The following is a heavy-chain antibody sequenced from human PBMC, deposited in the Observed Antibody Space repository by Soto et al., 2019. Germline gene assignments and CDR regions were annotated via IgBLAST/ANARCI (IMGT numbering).Heavy chain of an antibody. Sequence: ASETLSLTCAVSGGSISSSNWWRLFRHPRGEVLEWIGEIYHSGSTNYNPALKSRVTISVDKSKNQFSLKLSSVTAADTAVYYCARRSNFWSGYFHINWFGPWGQGTLVTVSS. D-gene: IGHD3-3*01. J-gene: IGHJ5*02. CDR2: IYHSGST. CDR1: GGSISSSNW. CDR3: ARRSNFWSGYFHINWFGP. V-gene: IGHV4-4*02.